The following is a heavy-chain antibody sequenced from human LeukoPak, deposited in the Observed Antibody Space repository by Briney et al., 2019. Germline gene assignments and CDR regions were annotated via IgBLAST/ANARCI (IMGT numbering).Heavy chain of an antibody. D-gene: IGHD5-12*01. CDR3: TTLTVATNFDY. J-gene: IGHJ4*02. Sequence: GGSLRLSCAASGFTFSTYAMRWVRQAPGKGLEWVPTISGSTGNTYYADFVKGRFTISRDNSKNTLYLQMNSLRAEDTAVYYCTTLTVATNFDYWGQGTLVTVSS. CDR2: ISGSTGNT. V-gene: IGHV3-23*01. CDR1: GFTFSTYA.